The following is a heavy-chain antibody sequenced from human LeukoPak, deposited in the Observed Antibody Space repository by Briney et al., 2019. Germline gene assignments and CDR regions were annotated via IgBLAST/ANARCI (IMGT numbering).Heavy chain of an antibody. Sequence: GGSLRLSCAASGFTFSTYAMSWIRQAPGKGLEWVSAIGDTTYYADSVKGRFTISRDNSKNTLYLQMNNLRAEDAAIYYCAKAYAFVGANYFDYRGQGTLVTVSS. CDR3: AKAYAFVGANYFDY. CDR1: GFTFSTYA. J-gene: IGHJ4*02. D-gene: IGHD1-26*01. V-gene: IGHV3-23*01. CDR2: IGDTT.